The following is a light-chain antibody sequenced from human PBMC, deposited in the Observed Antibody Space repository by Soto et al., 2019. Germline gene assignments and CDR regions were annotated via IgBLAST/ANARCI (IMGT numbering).Light chain of an antibody. V-gene: IGLV1-47*01. CDR2: RNT. J-gene: IGLJ2*01. Sequence: QSVLTQPPSVSGTPGQGVTISCSGSSSNIGNNFVHWYQQLPGSAPRLLIYRNTQRPAGAHDRFSGSKSGTSASLAISGLRSEDEAHYYCASWDDSLSVVFGGGTKLTVL. CDR3: ASWDDSLSVV. CDR1: SSNIGNNF.